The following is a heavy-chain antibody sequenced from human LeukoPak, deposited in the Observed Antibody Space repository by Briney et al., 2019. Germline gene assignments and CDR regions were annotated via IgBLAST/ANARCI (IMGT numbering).Heavy chain of an antibody. CDR3: ARAALTSVTAYYYYYYMDV. D-gene: IGHD4-11*01. CDR1: GYTFTNYC. J-gene: IGHJ6*03. CDR2: INPSGGST. V-gene: IGHV1-46*01. Sequence: ASVKFSCKASGYTFTNYCMHWVRQAPGQGLEWMGIINPSGGSTSYAQKFQDRVTMTRDTSTSTVYMELSSLRSEDTAVYYCARAALTSVTAYYYYYYMDVWGKGTTVTVSS.